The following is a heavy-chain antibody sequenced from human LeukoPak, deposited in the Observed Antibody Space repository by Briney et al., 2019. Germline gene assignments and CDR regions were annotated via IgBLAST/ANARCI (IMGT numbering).Heavy chain of an antibody. V-gene: IGHV4-31*03. CDR2: IYYSGST. CDR1: GGSISSGGYY. J-gene: IGHJ5*02. D-gene: IGHD3-3*01. CDR3: ARGGITIWFDP. Sequence: SQTLSPTCTVSGGSISSGGYYWSWIRQHPGKGLEWIGYIYYSGSTYYNPSLKSRVTISVDTSKNQFSLKLSSVTAADTAVYYCARGGITIWFDPWGQGTLVTVSS.